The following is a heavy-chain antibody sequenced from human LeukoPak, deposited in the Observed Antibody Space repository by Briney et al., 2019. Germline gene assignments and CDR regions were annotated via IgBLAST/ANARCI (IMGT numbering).Heavy chain of an antibody. Sequence: SSETLSLTCTVSGGSVSSGSYYWSWIRQPPGKGLEWIGYIYYSGSTNYNPSLKSRVTISVDTSKNQFSLKLSSVTAADTAVYYCARVDCSSTSCYDYYYYGMDVWGKGTTVTVSS. CDR2: IYYSGST. CDR1: GGSVSSGSYY. J-gene: IGHJ6*04. CDR3: ARVDCSSTSCYDYYYYGMDV. V-gene: IGHV4-61*01. D-gene: IGHD2-2*01.